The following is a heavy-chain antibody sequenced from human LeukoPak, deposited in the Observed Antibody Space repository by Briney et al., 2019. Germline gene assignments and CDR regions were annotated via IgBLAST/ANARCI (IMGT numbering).Heavy chain of an antibody. CDR3: ALGVVPAAAVGGFDY. CDR2: INPSGGST. V-gene: IGHV1-46*01. Sequence: ASVKVSCKASGYTFTSYYMHWVRQAPGQGPEWMGLINPSGGSTSYAQKFQGRVTMTRDTSTSTVYMELSSLRSEDTAVYYCALGVVPAAAVGGFDYWGQGTLVTVS. CDR1: GYTFTSYY. J-gene: IGHJ4*02. D-gene: IGHD2-2*01.